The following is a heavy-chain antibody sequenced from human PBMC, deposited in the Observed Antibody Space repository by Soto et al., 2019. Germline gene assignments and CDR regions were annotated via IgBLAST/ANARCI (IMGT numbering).Heavy chain of an antibody. J-gene: IGHJ3*02. CDR1: GGSISSGGYY. D-gene: IGHD3-22*01. V-gene: IGHV4-31*03. CDR3: ARMGLLYYYDISGYTGAFDI. CDR2: IYYSGST. Sequence: SETLSLTCTVSGGSISSGGYYWSWIRQHPGKGLEWIGYIYYSGSTYYNPSLKSRVTISVDTSKNQFSLKLSSVTAADTAVYYCARMGLLYYYDISGYTGAFDIWGQGTMVTVSS.